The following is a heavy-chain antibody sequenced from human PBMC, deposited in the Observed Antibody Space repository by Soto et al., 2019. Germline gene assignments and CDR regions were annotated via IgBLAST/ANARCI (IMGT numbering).Heavy chain of an antibody. CDR3: ARADFNWNDGDDAFDI. D-gene: IGHD1-20*01. J-gene: IGHJ3*02. V-gene: IGHV1-8*01. CDR1: GYTFTSYD. CDR2: MNPNSGNT. Sequence: QVQLVQSGAEVKKPGASVKVSCKASGYTFTSYDINWVRQATGQGLEWMGWMNPNSGNTGYAQKFQGRVTMTRNTFISTAYMELSSLRSEDTAVYYCARADFNWNDGDDAFDIWGQGTMVTVSS.